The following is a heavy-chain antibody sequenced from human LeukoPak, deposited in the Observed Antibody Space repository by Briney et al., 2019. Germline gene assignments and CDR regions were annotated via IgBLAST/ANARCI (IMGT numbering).Heavy chain of an antibody. CDR2: IYHSGST. D-gene: IGHD6-13*01. CDR1: GYSISSGYY. Sequence: PSETLSLTCAVSGYSISSGYYWGWIRQPPGKGLEWIGSIYHSGSTYYNPSLKSRVTISVDTSKSQFSLKLSSVTAADTAVYYCARHGKFSSSWYGGYWGQGTLVTVSS. V-gene: IGHV4-38-2*01. CDR3: ARHGKFSSSWYGGY. J-gene: IGHJ4*02.